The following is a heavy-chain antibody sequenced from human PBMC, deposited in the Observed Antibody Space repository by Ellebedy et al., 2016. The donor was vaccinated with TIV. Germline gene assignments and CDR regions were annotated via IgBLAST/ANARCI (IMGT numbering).Heavy chain of an antibody. J-gene: IGHJ4*02. CDR1: GDSISSSSFF. Sequence: MPSETLSLTCTVSGDSISSSSFFWGWIRQPPGKGPEWIGSIYYSGSTYYSPSLTSRVTISVDTSKNQFSLNLSSVTAADTAVYYCARVLRGGRYGDYFDYWGQGTLVTVSS. CDR2: IYYSGST. V-gene: IGHV4-39*07. D-gene: IGHD3-3*01. CDR3: ARVLRGGRYGDYFDY.